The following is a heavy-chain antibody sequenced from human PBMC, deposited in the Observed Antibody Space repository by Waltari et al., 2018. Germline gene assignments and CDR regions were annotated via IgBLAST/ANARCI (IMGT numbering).Heavy chain of an antibody. CDR1: GYTFTSYD. V-gene: IGHV1-8*01. CDR3: ARPMVRGVSAFDI. CDR2: MNPNSGNT. Sequence: QVQLVQSGAEVKKPGASVQVSCKASGYTFTSYDLNLVRPATGQGREWMGWMNPNSGNTGYAQKFQGRVTMTRNTSISTAYMELSSLRSEDTAVYYCARPMVRGVSAFDIWGQGTMVTVSS. J-gene: IGHJ3*02. D-gene: IGHD3-10*01.